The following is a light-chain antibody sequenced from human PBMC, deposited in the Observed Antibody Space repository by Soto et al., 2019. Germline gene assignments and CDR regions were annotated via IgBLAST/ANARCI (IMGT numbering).Light chain of an antibody. Sequence: QSALTQPPSASGSPGQSVTVSCTGTSSDVGGYNFVSWYQQHPGKAPKLMIYEVSQRPSGVPDRFSGSKSGNTASLTVSGLQAEDEGDYYCSSYAGNNNLVFGGGTKLTVL. CDR2: EVS. J-gene: IGLJ2*01. CDR3: SSYAGNNNLV. CDR1: SSDVGGYNF. V-gene: IGLV2-8*01.